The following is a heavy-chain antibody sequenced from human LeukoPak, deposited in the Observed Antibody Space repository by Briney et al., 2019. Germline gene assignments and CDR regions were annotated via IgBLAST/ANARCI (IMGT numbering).Heavy chain of an antibody. J-gene: IGHJ4*02. CDR2: ISWNSASR. Sequence: GGSLRLSCAASGFTFSDYGMVWVRQVPGQGLEWVAGISWNSASRGSADSLEGRFTISRDNSKNSVYLQMNSLRAEDTAFYYCARGTGYIDGWYYFDYWGQGTLVTVSS. V-gene: IGHV3-20*04. CDR3: ARGTGYIDGWYYFDY. CDR1: GFTFSDYG. D-gene: IGHD6-19*01.